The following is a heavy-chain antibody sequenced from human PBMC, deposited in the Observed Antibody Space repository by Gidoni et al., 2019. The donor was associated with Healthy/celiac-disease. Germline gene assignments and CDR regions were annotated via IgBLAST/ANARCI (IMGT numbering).Heavy chain of an antibody. V-gene: IGHV3-53*01. Sequence: EVQLVESGGGLIQPGGSLRLACAASGFTVSSNYMSWVRQAPGKGLEWVSVIYSGGSTYYADSVKGRFTISIDNSKNTLYLQMNSLRAEDTAVYYCARAPLRWQYYGMDVWGQGTTVTVSS. CDR3: ARAPLRWQYYGMDV. CDR2: IYSGGST. CDR1: GFTVSSNY. J-gene: IGHJ6*02. D-gene: IGHD4-17*01.